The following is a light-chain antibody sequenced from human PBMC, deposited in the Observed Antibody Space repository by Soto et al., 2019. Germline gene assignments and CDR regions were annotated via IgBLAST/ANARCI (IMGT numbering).Light chain of an antibody. CDR1: QGISSY. J-gene: IGKJ4*01. V-gene: IGKV1-9*01. CDR2: DAS. CDR3: QQVNVYPST. Sequence: IQLTQSPSSLSASVGDRVTITCRVSQGISSYLGWYQQKPGKAPNLLIYDASTLHSGVPSRFSGGGSGTDFTLTISSLQPEDFATYYCQQVNVYPSTFGGGTKVDIK.